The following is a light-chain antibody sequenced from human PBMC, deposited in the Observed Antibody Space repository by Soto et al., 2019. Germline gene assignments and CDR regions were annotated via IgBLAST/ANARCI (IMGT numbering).Light chain of an antibody. V-gene: IGKV3-20*01. CDR1: QTVSSSY. J-gene: IGKJ2*01. CDR3: QQYGSSPYT. Sequence: EIVLTQSPGTLSLSPGERATLSCRASQTVSSSYLAWYQQKPGQAPRLLIHGASSRATGIPDRFSGSGSGTDFPRTISRLEPEEFAVYYCQQYGSSPYTFGQGTKLEIK. CDR2: GAS.